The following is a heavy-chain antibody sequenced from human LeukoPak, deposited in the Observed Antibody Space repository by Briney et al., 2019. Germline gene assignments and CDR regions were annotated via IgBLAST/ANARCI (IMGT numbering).Heavy chain of an antibody. D-gene: IGHD6-19*01. CDR3: ARHEDGSGWSQDTFDS. CDR2: IYYSGST. CDR1: GASISSSSYY. J-gene: IGHJ3*01. V-gene: IGHV4-39*01. Sequence: SETLSLTCTVSGASISSSSYYWGWIRQPPGKGLEWIGSIYYSGSTYYNPSLKSRVTISVDTSKNQFSLKLSSVTAADIAVYYCARHEDGSGWSQDTFDSWGQGTMVTVSS.